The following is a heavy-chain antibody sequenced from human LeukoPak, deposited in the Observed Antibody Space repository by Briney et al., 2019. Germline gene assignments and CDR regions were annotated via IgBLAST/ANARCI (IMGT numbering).Heavy chain of an antibody. CDR3: ARTYYYDSSVDY. Sequence: GGSLRHSCAASGFTFSSYGVHWVRQAPGKGLEWVAVIWYDGSNKYYADSVKGRFTISRDNSKNTLYLQMNSLRAEDTAVYYCARTYYYDSSVDYWGQGTLVTVSS. D-gene: IGHD3-22*01. V-gene: IGHV3-33*01. J-gene: IGHJ4*02. CDR2: IWYDGSNK. CDR1: GFTFSSYG.